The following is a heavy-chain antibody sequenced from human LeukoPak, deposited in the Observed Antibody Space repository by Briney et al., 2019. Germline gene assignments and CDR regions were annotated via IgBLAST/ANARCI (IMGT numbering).Heavy chain of an antibody. CDR1: GFTFDDYA. J-gene: IGHJ6*02. D-gene: IGHD6-19*01. CDR2: ISWNSGSI. V-gene: IGHV3-9*01. Sequence: PGRSLRLSCAASGFTFDDYAMHWVRQAPGKGLEWVSGISWNSGSIGYADSVKGRFTISRDNAKNSLYLQMNSLRAEDTALYYCARDIQGQWLVDPPYYYYGMDVWGQGTTVTVSS. CDR3: ARDIQGQWLVDPPYYYYGMDV.